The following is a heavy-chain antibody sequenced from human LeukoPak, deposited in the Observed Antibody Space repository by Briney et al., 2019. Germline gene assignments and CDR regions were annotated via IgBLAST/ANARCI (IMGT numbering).Heavy chain of an antibody. J-gene: IGHJ4*02. V-gene: IGHV4-61*02. D-gene: IGHD6-19*01. Sequence: SETLSLTCTVSGGSISSGSYYWSWIRQPAGKGLEWIGRIYTSGSTNCNPSLKSRVTISVDTSKNQFSLKLSSVTAADTAVYYCARDSQKSGWLDYWGQGTLVTVSS. CDR1: GGSISSGSYY. CDR2: IYTSGST. CDR3: ARDSQKSGWLDY.